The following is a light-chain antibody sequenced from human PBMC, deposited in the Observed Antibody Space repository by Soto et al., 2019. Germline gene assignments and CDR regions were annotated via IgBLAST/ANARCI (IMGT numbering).Light chain of an antibody. V-gene: IGLV4-60*02. CDR2: LECSGSY. Sequence: QSVLTQSSSASASLGSSVKLTCTLSSGHSSYIIAWHQQQPGKAPRYLMKLECSGSYNKGSGVPDRFSGSSSGADRYLTISNLHVEDEADYYCETWDSNTHAVFGGGTKLTVL. J-gene: IGLJ3*02. CDR1: SGHSSYI. CDR3: ETWDSNTHAV.